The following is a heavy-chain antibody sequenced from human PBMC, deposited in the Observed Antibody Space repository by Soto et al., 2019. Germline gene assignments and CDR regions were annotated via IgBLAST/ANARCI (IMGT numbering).Heavy chain of an antibody. Sequence: GSLRLSCVGSVFTFTMYTMSWVRQAPGKGLEWVSAISGSGGSTYYADSVKGRFTISRDNSKNTLYLQMNSLRAEDTAVYYCAKTPFRASPGYSSFGWFDPWGKGTLVTVYS. D-gene: IGHD6-13*01. V-gene: IGHV3-23*01. CDR1: VFTFTMYT. CDR3: AKTPFRASPGYSSFGWFDP. J-gene: IGHJ5*02. CDR2: ISGSGGST.